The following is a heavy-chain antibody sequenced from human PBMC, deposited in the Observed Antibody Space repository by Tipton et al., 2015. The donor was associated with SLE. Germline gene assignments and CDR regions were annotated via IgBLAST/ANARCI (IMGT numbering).Heavy chain of an antibody. V-gene: IGHV3-21*04. CDR1: GFTFSSYS. J-gene: IGHJ3*02. CDR2: ISSSSSYI. CDR3: ARDKLGMYAFDI. Sequence: SLRLSCAASGFTFSSYSMNWVRQAPGKGLEWVSSISSSSSYIYYADSVKGRFTISRDNAKNSLYLQMNSLRAEDTAVYYCARDKLGMYAFDIWGQGTMVTVSS. D-gene: IGHD7-27*01.